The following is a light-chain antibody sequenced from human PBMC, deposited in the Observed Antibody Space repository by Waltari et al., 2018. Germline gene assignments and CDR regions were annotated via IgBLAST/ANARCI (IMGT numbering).Light chain of an antibody. V-gene: IGLV3-1*01. CDR2: QNN. J-gene: IGLJ2*01. Sequence: SYELTRPPSVSVSPGQTANIICSGDKLGDKYACWYQQKPGQSPVLVIYQNNKRPPGSPERVSGSNSGNTATLTISGTQAMDEADYYCQAWDSSTVVFGGGTKLTVL. CDR1: KLGDKY. CDR3: QAWDSSTVV.